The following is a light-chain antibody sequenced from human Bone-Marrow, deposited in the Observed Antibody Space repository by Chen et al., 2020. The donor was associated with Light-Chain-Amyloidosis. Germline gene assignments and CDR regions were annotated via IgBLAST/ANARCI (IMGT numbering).Light chain of an antibody. J-gene: IGLJ3*02. CDR2: DDS. CDR1: NIGSTS. V-gene: IGLV3-21*02. CDR3: QVWDRSSDRPV. Sequence: SYVLTQPSSVSVAPGQTATIACGGNNIGSTSVHWYQQTPGQAPLLIVYDDSERPSGIHERLSGSNSGNTATLTISRVEAGDEADYYCQVWDRSSDRPVFGGGTKLTVL.